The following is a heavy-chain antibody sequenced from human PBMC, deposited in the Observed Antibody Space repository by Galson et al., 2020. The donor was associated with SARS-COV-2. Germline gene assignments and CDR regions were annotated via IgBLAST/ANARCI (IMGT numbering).Heavy chain of an antibody. V-gene: IGHV4-39*02. J-gene: IGHJ4*02. CDR1: GGSISSSSYY. D-gene: IGHD2-15*01. CDR3: ATEVVVAATIDY. CDR2: IYYSGST. Sequence: SETLSLTCTVSGGSISSSSYYWGWIRQPPGKGLEWIGSIYYSGSTYYNPSLKSRVTISVDTSKNQFSLKLSSVTAADTAVYYCATEVVVAATIDYWGQGTLVTVSS.